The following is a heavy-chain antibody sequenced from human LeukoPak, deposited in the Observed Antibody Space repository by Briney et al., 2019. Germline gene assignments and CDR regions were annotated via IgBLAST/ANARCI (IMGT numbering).Heavy chain of an antibody. D-gene: IGHD3-22*01. CDR1: GGSFSGYY. J-gene: IGHJ4*02. Sequence: PSETLSLTCAVYGGSFSGYYWSWIRQPPGKGLEWIGEINHSGSTNYNPSLKSRVTISVDTSKNQFSLKLSSVTAADTAVYYCARERYYYDSSGYYHYFDYWGQGTLVTVSS. V-gene: IGHV4-34*01. CDR3: ARERYYYDSSGYYHYFDY. CDR2: INHSGST.